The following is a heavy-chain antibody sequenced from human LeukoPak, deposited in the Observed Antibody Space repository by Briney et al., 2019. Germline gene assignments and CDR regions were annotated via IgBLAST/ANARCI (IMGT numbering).Heavy chain of an antibody. D-gene: IGHD2-2*01. Sequence: SETLSLTCTVSGGSISSGDYYWSWIRQSPGKGLAWIGYIYYSGSTYYNPSLKSRVTISVDTSKNQFSLKLSPVTAADTAVYYCARETDASPYYYGMDVWGQGTTVTVSS. V-gene: IGHV4-30-4*01. CDR1: GGSISSGDYY. CDR3: ARETDASPYYYGMDV. J-gene: IGHJ6*02. CDR2: IYYSGST.